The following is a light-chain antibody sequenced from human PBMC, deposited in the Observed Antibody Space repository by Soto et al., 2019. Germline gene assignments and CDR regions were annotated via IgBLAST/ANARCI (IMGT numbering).Light chain of an antibody. CDR2: GAS. CDR3: QQYNNWPFT. J-gene: IGKJ3*01. V-gene: IGKV3-15*01. Sequence: EIVMTQSPATLSVSPGERATLSCRANQSISSNLAWYQQKPGQAPRLLIYGASTRATGIPATFSGSGSGTEFTLTISSLHSEYFAVYYCQQYNNWPFTFGPGTKVDIK. CDR1: QSISSN.